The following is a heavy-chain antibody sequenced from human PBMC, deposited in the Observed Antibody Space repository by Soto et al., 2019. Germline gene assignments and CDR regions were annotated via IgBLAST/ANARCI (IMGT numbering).Heavy chain of an antibody. V-gene: IGHV3-30-3*01. J-gene: IGHJ6*02. CDR1: GFTFSSYA. Sequence: QVQLVESGGGVVQPGRSLRLSCAASGFTFSSYAMHWVRQAPGKGLEWVAVISYDGSNKYYADSVKGRFTISRDNSKNTLYLQMNRLRAEDTAVYYCARDLEETVPVAPYYYYGMDVWGQGTTFTVSS. CDR3: ARDLEETVPVAPYYYYGMDV. CDR2: ISYDGSNK. D-gene: IGHD2-15*01.